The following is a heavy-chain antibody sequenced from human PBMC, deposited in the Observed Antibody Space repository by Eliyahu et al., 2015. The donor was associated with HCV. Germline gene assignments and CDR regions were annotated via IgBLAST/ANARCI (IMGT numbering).Heavy chain of an antibody. Sequence: EVQLVESGGALVQPGGSLRLSCAASGFTFSDHYMDWVRQAPGKGLGWVGRTRGKAHSFSTEYAASVKGRFTISRDSSKNSLYLQMNYLTTEDTAVYYCARGAEAIAAVANFDAFDIWGQGTMVTVSS. CDR2: TRGKAHSFST. CDR1: GFTFSDHY. CDR3: ARGAEAIAAVANFDAFDI. D-gene: IGHD6-13*01. J-gene: IGHJ3*02. V-gene: IGHV3-72*01.